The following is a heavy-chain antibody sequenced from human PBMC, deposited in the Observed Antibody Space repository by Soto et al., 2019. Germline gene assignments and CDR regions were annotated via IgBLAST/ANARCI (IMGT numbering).Heavy chain of an antibody. CDR3: ARSRIVGAPRGHYYYGMDV. CDR2: IYTSGST. D-gene: IGHD1-26*01. CDR1: GGSISSYY. V-gene: IGHV4-4*07. J-gene: IGHJ6*02. Sequence: PSETLSLTCTVSGGSISSYYWSWIRQPAGKGLEWIGRIYTSGSTNYNPSLKSRVTMSVDTSKNQFSLKLSSVTAEDTAVYYCARSRIVGAPRGHYYYGMDVWRQGTTVTVSS.